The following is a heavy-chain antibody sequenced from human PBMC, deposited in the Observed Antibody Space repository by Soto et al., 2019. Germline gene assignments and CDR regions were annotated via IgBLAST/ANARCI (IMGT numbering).Heavy chain of an antibody. Sequence: QVQLQQWGAGLLKPSETLSLTCAVYGGSFSGYYWSWIRQPPGKGLGWSGEIHHSGSTNYNPSLKIHVISTGDTSKNPFSLELRSVTAAYTAVYFCAGRGGGWYWFDYWGHGTLVTVSS. D-gene: IGHD6-19*01. J-gene: IGHJ4*01. CDR3: AGRGGGWYWFDY. CDR2: IHHSGST. V-gene: IGHV4-34*01. CDR1: GGSFSGYY.